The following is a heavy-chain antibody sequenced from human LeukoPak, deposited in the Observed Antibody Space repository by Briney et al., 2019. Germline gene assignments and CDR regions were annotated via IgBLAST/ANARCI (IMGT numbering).Heavy chain of an antibody. Sequence: PGGSLRLSCAASGFTFSSYAMHWVRQAPGKGLEYVSTISSNGGSTYYANSVKGRFTISRDNSKNTLYLQMGSLRDEDMAVYYCARALTFYYSDAFDIWGQGTMVIVSS. CDR2: ISSNGGST. CDR1: GFTFSSYA. D-gene: IGHD3-22*01. J-gene: IGHJ3*02. V-gene: IGHV3-64*01. CDR3: ARALTFYYSDAFDI.